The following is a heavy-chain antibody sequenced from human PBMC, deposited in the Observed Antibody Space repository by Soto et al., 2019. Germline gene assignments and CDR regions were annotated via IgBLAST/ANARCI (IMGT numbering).Heavy chain of an antibody. V-gene: IGHV4-4*02. CDR2: IYHSGST. CDR1: SGSISSSNW. Sequence: SETLSLTCAVSSGSISSSNWWSWVRQPPGKGLEWIGEIYHSGSTNYNPSLKSRVTISVDKSKNQFSLKLSSVTAADTAVYYCARTPHGYSNYGYYYYYMDVWGKGTTVTVSS. CDR3: ARTPHGYSNYGYYYYYMDV. J-gene: IGHJ6*03. D-gene: IGHD4-4*01.